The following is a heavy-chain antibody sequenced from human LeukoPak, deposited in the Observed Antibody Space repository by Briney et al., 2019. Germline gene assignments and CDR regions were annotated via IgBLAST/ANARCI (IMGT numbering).Heavy chain of an antibody. J-gene: IGHJ6*03. CDR3: ARQVSRYYYMDV. CDR1: GSRFTTYW. CDR2: IYPGDSDT. Sequence: GASLKISGKGSGSRFTTYWIGWVRQMPGKGLEWMGTIYPGDSDTRYSPSFQGQVNISVDKSISTAYLQWSSLKASDTAIYYCARQVSRYYYMDVWGEGTAVTVS. V-gene: IGHV5-51*01.